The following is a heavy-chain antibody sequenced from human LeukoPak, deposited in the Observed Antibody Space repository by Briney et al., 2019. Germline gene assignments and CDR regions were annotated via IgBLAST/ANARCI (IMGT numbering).Heavy chain of an antibody. D-gene: IGHD2-21*01. V-gene: IGHV4-59*08. CDR2: IYYSGST. CDR1: GGSISSYY. Sequence: PSETLSLTCTVSGGSISSYYWSWIRQPPGKGLEWIGYIYYSGSTNYNPSLKSRVTISVDTSKNQFSLKLSSVTAADTAVYYCARQRVEVVIASIYFDYWGQGTLVTVSS. CDR3: ARQRVEVVIASIYFDY. J-gene: IGHJ4*02.